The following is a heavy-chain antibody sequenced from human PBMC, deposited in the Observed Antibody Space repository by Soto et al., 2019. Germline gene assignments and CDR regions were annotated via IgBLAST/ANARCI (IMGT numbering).Heavy chain of an antibody. D-gene: IGHD2-2*02. V-gene: IGHV4-59*01. CDR1: GGSISSYY. Sequence: SETLSLTCTVSGGSISSYYWSWIRQPPGKGLEWIGYIYYSGRTNYNPSLKSRVTISVDTSKNQFSLKLSSVTAADTAVYYCARGYCSSTSCYIXDNWFDPWGQGTQVTVSS. CDR2: IYYSGRT. J-gene: IGHJ5*02. CDR3: ARGYCSSTSCYIXDNWFDP.